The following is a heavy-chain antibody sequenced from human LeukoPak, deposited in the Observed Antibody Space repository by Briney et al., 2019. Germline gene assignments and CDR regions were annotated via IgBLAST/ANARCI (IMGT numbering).Heavy chain of an antibody. D-gene: IGHD1-26*01. V-gene: IGHV3-21*05. CDR2: ISSSSSYT. Sequence: GGSLRLSCAASGFAFSSYEMNWVRQAPGKGLEWVSYISSSSSYTNYADSVKGRFTISRDNAKNSLYLQMNSLRAEDTAVYYCARLAGGGSYLSIDYWGQGTLVTVSS. CDR1: GFAFSSYE. J-gene: IGHJ4*02. CDR3: ARLAGGGSYLSIDY.